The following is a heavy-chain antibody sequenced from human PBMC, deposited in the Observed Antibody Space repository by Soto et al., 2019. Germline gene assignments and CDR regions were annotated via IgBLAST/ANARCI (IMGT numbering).Heavy chain of an antibody. CDR3: ARVTGRYYYGMDV. CDR2: INHSGST. Sequence: SETLSLTCAVYGGSVSGYYWSWIRQPPGKGLEWIGEINHSGSTNYNPSLKSRVTISVDTSKNQFSLKLSSVTAADTAVYYCARVTGRYYYGMDVWGQGTTVTVSS. V-gene: IGHV4-34*01. J-gene: IGHJ6*02. CDR1: GGSVSGYY.